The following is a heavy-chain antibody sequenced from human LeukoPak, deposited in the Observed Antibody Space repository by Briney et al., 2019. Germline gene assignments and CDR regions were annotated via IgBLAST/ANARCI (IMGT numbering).Heavy chain of an antibody. CDR1: GFTFSNDP. V-gene: IGHV3-7*01. CDR2: IKQDGSEK. CDR3: AREPSYDFLPYYMDV. D-gene: IGHD3-3*01. J-gene: IGHJ6*03. Sequence: PGGSLRLSCAASGFTFSNDPMSWVRQTPGKGLEWVANIKQDGSEKYYVDSVKGRFTISRDNAKNSLYLQMNSLRAEDTAVYYCAREPSYDFLPYYMDVWGKGTTVTISS.